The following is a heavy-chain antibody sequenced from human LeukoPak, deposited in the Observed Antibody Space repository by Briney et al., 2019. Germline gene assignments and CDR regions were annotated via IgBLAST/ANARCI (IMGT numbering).Heavy chain of an antibody. V-gene: IGHV1-2*02. J-gene: IGHJ3*02. CDR2: INPNSGGT. CDR3: ARYSGSLGAFDI. CDR1: GYTFTVYY. Sequence: GASVTVSCTASGYTFTVYYMHWVRQAPGQGLEWMGWINPNSGGTNYAQKFQGRVTMTRDTSISTAYMELSRLRSDDTAVYYCARYSGSLGAFDIWGQGTMVTVSS. D-gene: IGHD1-26*01.